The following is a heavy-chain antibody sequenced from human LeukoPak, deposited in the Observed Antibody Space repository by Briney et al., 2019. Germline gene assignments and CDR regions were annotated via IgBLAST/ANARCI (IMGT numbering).Heavy chain of an antibody. D-gene: IGHD3-10*01. V-gene: IGHV3-7*01. CDR3: ARSFLMSFGELLSGGFDV. J-gene: IGHJ3*01. Sequence: GGSLRLSCAASGFTFSSYWMSWLREAPGKGLEWVANIQHDGSDQYYEDSVKGRFTISRDNAKDSLFLQMNSLRAEDTAVYFCARSFLMSFGELLSGGFDVWGQGAMVTVSS. CDR1: GFTFSSYW. CDR2: IQHDGSDQ.